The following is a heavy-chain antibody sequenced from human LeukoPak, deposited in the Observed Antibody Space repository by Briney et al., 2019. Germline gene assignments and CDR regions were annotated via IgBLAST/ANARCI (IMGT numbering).Heavy chain of an antibody. D-gene: IGHD6-13*01. Sequence: ASVKVSCEASGYTFTSYGISWVRQAPGQGLEWMGWISAYNGNTNYAQKLQGRVTMTTDTSTSTAYMELRSLRSDDTAVYYCARDSIAAAVDDAFDIWGQGTMVTVSS. CDR3: ARDSIAAAVDDAFDI. J-gene: IGHJ3*02. V-gene: IGHV1-18*01. CDR2: ISAYNGNT. CDR1: GYTFTSYG.